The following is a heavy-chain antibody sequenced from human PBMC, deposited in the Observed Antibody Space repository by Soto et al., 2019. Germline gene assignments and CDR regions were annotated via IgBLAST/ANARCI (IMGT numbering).Heavy chain of an antibody. CDR2: IYYSGST. CDR1: GGSISSGGYY. D-gene: IGHD4-17*01. J-gene: IGHJ4*02. V-gene: IGHV4-31*03. Sequence: QVQLQESGPGLVKPSQTLSLTCTVSGGSISSGGYYWSWIRQHPGKGLEWIGYIYYSGSTYYNPSLKSRVTISVDTSKNQFSLKLSFVTAADTAVYYCARDNQGYGDYETSGFDYWGQGTLVTVSS. CDR3: ARDNQGYGDYETSGFDY.